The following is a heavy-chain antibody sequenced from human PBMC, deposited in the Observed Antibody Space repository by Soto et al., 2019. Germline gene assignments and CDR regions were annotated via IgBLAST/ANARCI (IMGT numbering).Heavy chain of an antibody. CDR3: ARDTFGGAYDFLQ. V-gene: IGHV3-66*01. Sequence: ESGGGLVQPGGSLRLSCAASGFTVSSFYMTWVRQAPGKGLQWVAVISSGGSTYYADSVKGRFTISRDNSKNTLYLEMNSLRAEDTAVYYCARDTFGGAYDFLQGGQGTLVTVSS. CDR1: GFTVSSFY. J-gene: IGHJ4*02. CDR2: ISSGGST. D-gene: IGHD3-3*01.